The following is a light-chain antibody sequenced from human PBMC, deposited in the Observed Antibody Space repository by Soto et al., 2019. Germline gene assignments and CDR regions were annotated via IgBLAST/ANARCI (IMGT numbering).Light chain of an antibody. J-gene: IGLJ1*01. V-gene: IGLV2-14*03. CDR2: NVN. CDR1: NSDIGAYDY. CDR3: LSHTTRRIYV. Sequence: QSVLTQPASVSGSPGQSITISCSGTNSDIGAYDYVSWYQQHPGKPPKLIIYNVNNRPSGGSFRFSGSKSANTASLTISGLQTEDEADYYCLSHTTRRIYVFGPGTKVTVL.